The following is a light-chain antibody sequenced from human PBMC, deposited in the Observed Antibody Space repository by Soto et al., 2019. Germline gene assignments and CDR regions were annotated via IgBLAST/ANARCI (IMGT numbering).Light chain of an antibody. V-gene: IGKV1-12*01. CDR2: AAS. CDR1: QVIGSW. J-gene: IGKJ1*01. Sequence: DIQMTQSPSYVSASVGDRVTITCRASQVIGSWLAWYQQKPGKAPKLLIYAASRLHSGVPSSFSGSGSGTDFTLTISSLQHEDSATYYCQQANSFPWTFGQGTKVEIK. CDR3: QQANSFPWT.